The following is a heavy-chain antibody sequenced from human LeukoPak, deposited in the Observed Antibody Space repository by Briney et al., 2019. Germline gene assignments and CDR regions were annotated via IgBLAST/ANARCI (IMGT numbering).Heavy chain of an antibody. V-gene: IGHV4-61*02. Sequence: SETLSLTCTVSGGSISSGSYYWSWIRQPAGKGLDWIGRIYTSGSTNYNPSLKSRVTISLDTSKNQFSLKLSSVTAADTAVYYCARVGRSVARWFDYWGQGTLVTVSS. CDR2: IYTSGST. J-gene: IGHJ4*02. CDR1: GGSISSGSYY. CDR3: ARVGRSVARWFDY. D-gene: IGHD6-19*01.